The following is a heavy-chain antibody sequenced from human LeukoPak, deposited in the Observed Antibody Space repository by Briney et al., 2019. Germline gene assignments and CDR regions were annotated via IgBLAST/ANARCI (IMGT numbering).Heavy chain of an antibody. Sequence: GASVKISCKVSGYTLTDNHLYWVRQAPGQGLEWMGWFDPKSGGTNLAQNFQGRLTMTRDTSTSTAYMELSRLTFDDTAVYYCARELGVNAFDVWGQGTMVTVSS. J-gene: IGHJ3*01. D-gene: IGHD7-27*01. CDR3: ARELGVNAFDV. CDR1: GYTLTDNH. CDR2: FDPKSGGT. V-gene: IGHV1-2*02.